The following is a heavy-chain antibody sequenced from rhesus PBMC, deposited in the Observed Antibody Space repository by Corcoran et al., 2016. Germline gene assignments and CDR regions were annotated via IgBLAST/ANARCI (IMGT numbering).Heavy chain of an antibody. V-gene: IGHV4-173*01. CDR1: GGSISSNY. D-gene: IGHD3-34*01. Sequence: QLQLQESGPGLVKPSETLSLTCAVSGGSISSNYWSWIRQPPGKGQEWIGRISGSGGSTDYNPSLEMRVTVSTDTTKTPFSLKLSSVTAADTAVYYCAREGNYWGDRFDVWGAGVLVTVSS. CDR3: AREGNYWGDRFDV. J-gene: IGHJ5-1*01. CDR2: ISGSGGST.